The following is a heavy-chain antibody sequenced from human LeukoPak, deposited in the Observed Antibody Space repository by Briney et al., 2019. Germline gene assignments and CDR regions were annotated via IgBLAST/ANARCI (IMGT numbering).Heavy chain of an antibody. Sequence: PGGSLRLSCAASGLIFSAYAMHCVRQAPGKGLEWVAVIWHDGSNENYADSVRGRFSISRDGSKNTVDLKINSLRDEDTAVYYCARDGYGHGSLDYWGQGTLVSVSS. D-gene: IGHD2-2*03. V-gene: IGHV3-33*01. J-gene: IGHJ4*02. CDR2: IWHDGSNE. CDR3: ARDGYGHGSLDY. CDR1: GLIFSAYA.